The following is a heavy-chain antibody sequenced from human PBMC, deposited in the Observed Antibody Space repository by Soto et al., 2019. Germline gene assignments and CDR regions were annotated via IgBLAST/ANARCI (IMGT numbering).Heavy chain of an antibody. D-gene: IGHD3-22*01. Sequence: GGSLRLSCAASGFTLSSFGMNWVRQVPGKGLEWVTIIWSDGNNKFYADSVKGRFTISRDNSKNTLYVQMNSLRAEDTAVYYCAKATYYYDSSGYFPFDYWGQGTLVTVSS. J-gene: IGHJ4*02. CDR3: AKATYYYDSSGYFPFDY. V-gene: IGHV3-33*06. CDR1: GFTLSSFG. CDR2: IWSDGNNK.